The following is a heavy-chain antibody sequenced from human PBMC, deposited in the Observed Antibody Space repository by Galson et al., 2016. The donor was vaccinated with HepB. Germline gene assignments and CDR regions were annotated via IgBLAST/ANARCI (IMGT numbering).Heavy chain of an antibody. Sequence: SLRLSCAASGFIFSNYGMHWVRQAPGKGLEWVAVMSYDGSFKYYADAVNGRFTISRDNSRSTLYLQMNSLRTEDTALYYCPNMKRTSPYCSGTNCFSRLWGPPFDYWGQGTLVTISS. CDR3: PNMKRTSPYCSGTNCFSRLWGPPFDY. CDR2: MSYDGSFK. D-gene: IGHD2-2*01. CDR1: GFIFSNYG. J-gene: IGHJ4*02. V-gene: IGHV3-30*18.